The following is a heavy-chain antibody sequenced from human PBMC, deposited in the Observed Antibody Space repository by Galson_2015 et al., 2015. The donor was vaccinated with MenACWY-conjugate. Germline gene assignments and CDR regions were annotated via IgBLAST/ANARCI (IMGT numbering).Heavy chain of an antibody. CDR3: ARAYSSGWYRNWLDS. J-gene: IGHJ5*01. CDR2: IYSGGSI. CDR1: GFTVSSNY. Sequence: SLRLSCAASGFTVSSNYMSWVRQAPGKGLEWVSVIYSGGSIYYADSVKGRVTISRDNAKNSLYLQMDSLRAEDTAVYYCARAYSSGWYRNWLDSWGQGTLVTVSS. D-gene: IGHD6-19*01. V-gene: IGHV3-66*01.